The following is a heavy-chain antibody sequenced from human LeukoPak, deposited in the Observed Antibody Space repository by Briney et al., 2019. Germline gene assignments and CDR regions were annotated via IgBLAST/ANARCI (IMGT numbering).Heavy chain of an antibody. CDR2: NYGGGTT. CDR1: GFTVSSNY. D-gene: IGHD5-18*01. CDR3: ARDRVETAMGPQFRTYYYYGMDV. V-gene: IGHV3-66*01. J-gene: IGHJ6*02. Sequence: GGSLRLSCAASGFTVSSNYMTWVRQAPGKGLEWVSVNYGGGTTYYADSVKGKFTISRDNSKNTLYLQMNSLRVEDTAVYYCARDRVETAMGPQFRTYYYYGMDVWGQGTTVTVSS.